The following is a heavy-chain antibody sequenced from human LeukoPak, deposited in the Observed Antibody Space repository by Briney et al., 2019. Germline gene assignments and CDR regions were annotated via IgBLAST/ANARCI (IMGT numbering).Heavy chain of an antibody. D-gene: IGHD5-12*01. CDR2: INPNSGGT. V-gene: IGHV1-2*04. Sequence: ASVKVSCKASGYTFTGYYMHWVRQAPGQGLEWMGWINPNSGGTNYAQKFQGWVTMTRDTSISTAYMELSRLRSDDTAVYYCARTGYSGFGWFDPWGQGTLVTVSS. J-gene: IGHJ5*02. CDR1: GYTFTGYY. CDR3: ARTGYSGFGWFDP.